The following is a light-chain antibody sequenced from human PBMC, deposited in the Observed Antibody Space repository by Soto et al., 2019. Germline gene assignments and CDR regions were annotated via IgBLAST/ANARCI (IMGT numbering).Light chain of an antibody. CDR1: QSVSSN. Sequence: EIVMTQSQATLSVSPGERATLSCRASQSVSSNLAWYQQKPGQAPRLLLYGASTRATGTPARFSGSGSGTEFTLTISSLQSEDFAVYYCQQYNKWPPLTFGGGTKVEIK. J-gene: IGKJ4*01. V-gene: IGKV3-15*01. CDR3: QQYNKWPPLT. CDR2: GAS.